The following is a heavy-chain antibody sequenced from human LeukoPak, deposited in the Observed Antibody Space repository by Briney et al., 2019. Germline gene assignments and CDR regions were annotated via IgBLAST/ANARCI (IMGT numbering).Heavy chain of an antibody. Sequence: GSLRLSCAASGFTFSSYAMSWVRQAPGKGLEWVSAISGSGGSTYYADSVKGRFTISRDNAKNSLYLQMNSLRAEDTAVYYCARADPDAFDIWGQGTMVTGSS. CDR1: GFTFSSYA. J-gene: IGHJ3*02. CDR2: ISGSGGST. V-gene: IGHV3-23*01. CDR3: ARADPDAFDI.